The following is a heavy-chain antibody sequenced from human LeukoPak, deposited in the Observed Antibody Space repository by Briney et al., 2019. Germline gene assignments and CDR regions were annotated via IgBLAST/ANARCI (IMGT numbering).Heavy chain of an antibody. CDR2: IFSNDEK. CDR1: GFSLSNARMG. CDR3: ARIWYPRGYSYGYDY. V-gene: IGHV2-26*01. J-gene: IGHJ4*02. D-gene: IGHD5-18*01. Sequence: SGPTLVNPTETLTLTCTVSGFSLSNARMGVSWIRQPPGKALEWLAHIFSNDEKSYSTSLKSRLTISQDTSKSQVVLTMTNMDPVDTATYYCARIWYPRGYSYGYDYWGQGTLVTVSS.